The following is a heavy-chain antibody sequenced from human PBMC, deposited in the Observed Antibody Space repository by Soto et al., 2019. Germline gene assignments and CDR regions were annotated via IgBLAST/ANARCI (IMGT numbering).Heavy chain of an antibody. J-gene: IGHJ4*02. V-gene: IGHV3-48*02. CDR2: IKSSSNDI. CDR3: ARVYYYARSASFGY. D-gene: IGHD3-22*01. CDR1: GFTFGSYS. Sequence: EVQLVESGGGLVKPGGSLRLSCVAAGFTFGSYSMAWVRQAPGKGPEWVSYIKSSSNDIYYADSVTGRFTISRDNAKNSLHLQMNSLRDDATAVYYCARVYYYARSASFGYWGQGTVVTVSS.